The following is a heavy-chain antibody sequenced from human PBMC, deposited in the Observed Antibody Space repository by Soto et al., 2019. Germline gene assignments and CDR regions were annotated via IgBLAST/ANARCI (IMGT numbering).Heavy chain of an antibody. CDR2: IIPIFGTA. CDR1: GGTFSSYA. CDR3: ASHHLPGYCSSTSFYTRAFDI. Sequence: GASVKVSCKASGGTFSSYAISWVRQAPGQGLEWMGGIIPIFGTANYAQKFQGRVTITADESTSTAYMELSSLRSEDTAVYYCASHHLPGYCSSTSFYTRAFDIWGQGTMVTVSS. V-gene: IGHV1-69*13. D-gene: IGHD2-2*02. J-gene: IGHJ3*02.